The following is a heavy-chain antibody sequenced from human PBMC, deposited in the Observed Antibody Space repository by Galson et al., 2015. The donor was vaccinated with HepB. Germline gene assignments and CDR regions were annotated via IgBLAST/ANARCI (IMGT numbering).Heavy chain of an antibody. V-gene: IGHV3-49*04. J-gene: IGHJ5*02. CDR1: GFTFGDYA. CDR2: IRSKAYGGTT. D-gene: IGHD2-2*01. CDR3: TRDARGKVVPAAMPGYSSA. Sequence: SLRLSCAASGFTFGDYAMSWVRQAPGKGLEWVGFIRSKAYGGTTEYAASVKGRFTISRDDSKSIAYLQMNSLKTEDTAVYYCTRDARGKVVPAAMPGYSSAWGQGTLVTVSS.